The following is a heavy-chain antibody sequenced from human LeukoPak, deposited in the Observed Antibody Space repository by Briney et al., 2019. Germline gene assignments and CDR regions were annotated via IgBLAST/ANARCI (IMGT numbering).Heavy chain of an antibody. V-gene: IGHV4-39*01. D-gene: IGHD6-13*01. J-gene: IGHJ5*02. Sequence: SETLSLTCTVSGASVGSRSYYWGWIRQPPGKGLEWIGSINYDGSTSYNPSLKSRVNISVDRSKNQFSLRLSFVTAADTAVYYCANLKAAAGTNWFDPWGQGTLVTVS. CDR2: INYDGST. CDR3: ANLKAAAGTNWFDP. CDR1: GASVGSRSYY.